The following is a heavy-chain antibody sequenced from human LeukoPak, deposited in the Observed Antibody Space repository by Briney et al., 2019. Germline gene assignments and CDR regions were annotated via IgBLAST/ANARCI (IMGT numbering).Heavy chain of an antibody. CDR3: ARNSGLADC. V-gene: IGHV1-8*01. D-gene: IGHD5-12*01. Sequence: ASVKVSCKASGYSFTNHDISWVRQATGQGLEWTGWMNPNSGNTGYAEKFQGRVTMTRDNSITTAYMELSSLRSEDTAVYYCARNSGLADCWGQGTLVTVSS. J-gene: IGHJ4*02. CDR2: MNPNSGNT. CDR1: GYSFTNHD.